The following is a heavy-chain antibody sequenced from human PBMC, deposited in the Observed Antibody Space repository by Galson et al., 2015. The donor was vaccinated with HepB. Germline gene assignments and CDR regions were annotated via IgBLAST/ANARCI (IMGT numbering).Heavy chain of an antibody. D-gene: IGHD2-15*01. CDR2: IYSGGST. V-gene: IGHV3-53*01. CDR1: GFTVSSNY. J-gene: IGHJ5*02. Sequence: SLRLSCAASGFTVSSNYMSWVRQAPGKGLEWVSAIYSGGSTYYADSVKGRFTISRDNSKNTLYLQMNSLRAEDTAVYYCARGHSDARFDPWGQGTLVTVSS. CDR3: ARGHSDARFDP.